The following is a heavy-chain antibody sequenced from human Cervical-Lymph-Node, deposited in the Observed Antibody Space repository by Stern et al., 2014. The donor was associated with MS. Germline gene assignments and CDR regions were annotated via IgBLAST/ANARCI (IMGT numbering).Heavy chain of an antibody. D-gene: IGHD3-3*01. J-gene: IGHJ4*01. Sequence: DQLVESGAEARAPGASMQVSCKASGYIFTDYYLNWVRQAPGQGLEWLGWINPNSGGTNYAQNFQGRVTMTRDTSISTAYMELRWLGSADTAVYYCARGSGTAYDLRGDYWGQGTLVTVSS. CDR1: GYIFTDYY. V-gene: IGHV1-2*02. CDR2: INPNSGGT. CDR3: ARGSGTAYDLRGDY.